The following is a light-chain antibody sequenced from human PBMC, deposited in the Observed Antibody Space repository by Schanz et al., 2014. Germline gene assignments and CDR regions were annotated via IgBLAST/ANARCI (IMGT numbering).Light chain of an antibody. CDR1: QSVSSHY. V-gene: IGKV3-20*01. Sequence: EIVLTQSPGTLSLSPGERASLSCRASQSVSSHYIAWYQQRPGQAPRLLICGASSRATGIPDRFSGSGSGTDFTLTISRLEPEDFAVYYCQQYGSSPLTFGQGTKVEIK. CDR3: QQYGSSPLT. J-gene: IGKJ1*01. CDR2: GAS.